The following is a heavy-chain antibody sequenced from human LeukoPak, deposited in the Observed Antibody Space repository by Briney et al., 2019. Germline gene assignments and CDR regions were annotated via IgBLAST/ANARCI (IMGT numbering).Heavy chain of an antibody. Sequence: GGSLRLSCAASGFTFSSYEMNWVRQAPGKGLEWVSYISNSGSTIYYADSVKGRFTISRGNAKNSLYLQMNSLRAEDTAVYYCARDFQRIAVAGAAYWGQGTLVTVSS. CDR2: ISNSGSTI. CDR3: ARDFQRIAVAGAAY. CDR1: GFTFSSYE. V-gene: IGHV3-48*03. J-gene: IGHJ4*02. D-gene: IGHD6-19*01.